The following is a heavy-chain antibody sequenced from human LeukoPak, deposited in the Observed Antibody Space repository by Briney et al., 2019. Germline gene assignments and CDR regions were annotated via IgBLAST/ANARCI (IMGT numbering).Heavy chain of an antibody. CDR1: GFTVSSNY. CDR2: IYSGGST. V-gene: IGHV3-53*01. CDR3: AREFIYYDGSGYAPSSHFDY. D-gene: IGHD3-22*01. Sequence: GGSLRLSCAASGFTVSSNYMSWVRQAPGKGLEWVSVIYSGGSTYYADSVKGRFTISRDNSKSTLYLQMNSLRAEDTAVYYCAREFIYYDGSGYAPSSHFDYWGQGTLVTVSS. J-gene: IGHJ4*02.